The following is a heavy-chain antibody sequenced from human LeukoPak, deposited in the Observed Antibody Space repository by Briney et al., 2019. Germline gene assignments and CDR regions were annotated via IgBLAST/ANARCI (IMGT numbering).Heavy chain of an antibody. CDR1: GFTFYSYA. V-gene: IGHV3-30-3*01. D-gene: IGHD3-10*01. Sequence: GRSLRLSCAASGFTFYSYAMHWVRQAPCKGLEWVADISSDGTNKNYADSVKGRFTISRDNSKNTLYLQMNSLRTEDTAVYYCARRTHYYGSGKEFDYWGRGTLVTVSS. J-gene: IGHJ4*02. CDR3: ARRTHYYGSGKEFDY. CDR2: ISSDGTNK.